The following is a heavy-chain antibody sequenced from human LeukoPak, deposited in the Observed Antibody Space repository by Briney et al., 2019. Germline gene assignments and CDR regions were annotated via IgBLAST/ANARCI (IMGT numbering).Heavy chain of an antibody. CDR2: ISYDGSNK. V-gene: IGHV3-30*18. Sequence: PGGSLRLSCAASGFTFSSYGMHWVRQAPGKGLEWVAVISYDGSNKYYADSVKGRFTISRDNSKNTLYLQMNSLRAEDTAVYYCAKDTKYYYGSGSQDYYYGMDVWGQGTTVTVSS. CDR1: GFTFSSYG. CDR3: AKDTKYYYGSGSQDYYYGMDV. J-gene: IGHJ6*02. D-gene: IGHD3-10*01.